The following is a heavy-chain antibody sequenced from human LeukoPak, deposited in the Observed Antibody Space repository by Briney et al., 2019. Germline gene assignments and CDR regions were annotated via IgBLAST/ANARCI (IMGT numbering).Heavy chain of an antibody. CDR2: ISAYNGNT. CDR1: GYTFTSYG. D-gene: IGHD3-10*01. Sequence: ASVKVSCKASGYTFTSYGISWVRQAPGQGLEWMGWISAYNGNTNYAQKLQGRVTMTTDTSTSTAYMELSSLRSDDTAVYYCAREALTMVRGVSIYYYYYGMDVWGQGTTVTVSS. V-gene: IGHV1-18*01. CDR3: AREALTMVRGVSIYYYYYGMDV. J-gene: IGHJ6*02.